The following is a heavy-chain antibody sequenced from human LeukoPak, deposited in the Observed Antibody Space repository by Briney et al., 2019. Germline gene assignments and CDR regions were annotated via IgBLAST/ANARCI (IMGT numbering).Heavy chain of an antibody. CDR3: ARETAANQGFDP. CDR2: IYSGGIT. Sequence: GGSLRLSCTASGLTVSSSHMSWVRQAPGKGLEWVSVIYSGGITYYADSVKGRFTISRDNSKNTLYLQMNSLRAEDTAVYYCARETAANQGFDPWGQGTLVTVSS. J-gene: IGHJ5*02. D-gene: IGHD5-18*01. V-gene: IGHV3-66*01. CDR1: GLTVSSSH.